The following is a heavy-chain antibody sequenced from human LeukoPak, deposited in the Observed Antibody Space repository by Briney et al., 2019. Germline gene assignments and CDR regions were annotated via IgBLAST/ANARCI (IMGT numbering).Heavy chain of an antibody. J-gene: IGHJ3*02. V-gene: IGHV4-4*07. Sequence: SETLSLTCTVSGGSISSYYWSWIRQPAGKGLEWIGRIYTSGSTNYNPSLKSRVTMSVDTSKNQFSLKLSSVTAADTAVYYCARAFTILGVVTYAFDIWGQGTMVTVSS. CDR3: ARAFTILGVVTYAFDI. D-gene: IGHD3-3*01. CDR2: IYTSGST. CDR1: GGSISSYY.